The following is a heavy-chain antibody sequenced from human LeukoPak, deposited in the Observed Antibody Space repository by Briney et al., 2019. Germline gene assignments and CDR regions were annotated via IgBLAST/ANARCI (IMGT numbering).Heavy chain of an antibody. J-gene: IGHJ4*02. CDR2: ISSNGGRT. Sequence: GGSLRLSCSASGFTFSSYAMHWVRQAPGKGLEDVSAISSNGGRTYYADSVKGRFTISRDNSKNTLYLQMSSLRAEDTAAYYCARDPRGPIYFDYWGQGTPVTVSS. V-gene: IGHV3-64D*06. CDR3: ARDPRGPIYFDY. D-gene: IGHD2-2*02. CDR1: GFTFSSYA.